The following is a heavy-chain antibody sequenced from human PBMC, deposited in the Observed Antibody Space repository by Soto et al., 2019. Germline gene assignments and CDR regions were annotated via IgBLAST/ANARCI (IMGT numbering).Heavy chain of an antibody. D-gene: IGHD2-15*01. CDR1: GYTFTSNN. CDR2: LNPSDGYT. V-gene: IGHV1-46*01. J-gene: IGHJ6*02. Sequence: SVKVSCKASGYTFTSNNMHWGRQAPGQGPGGMGILNPSDGYTNYEQKFRERVTGTGDTSRGTVYMGVSSVRSEDTAVYYWARGQRGCSVVSCFSNPPLGMAVWGQGTTVP. CDR3: ARGQRGCSVVSCFSNPPLGMAV.